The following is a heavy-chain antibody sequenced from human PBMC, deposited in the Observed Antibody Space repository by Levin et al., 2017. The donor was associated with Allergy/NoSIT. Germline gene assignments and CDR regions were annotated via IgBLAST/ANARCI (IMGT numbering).Heavy chain of an antibody. CDR3: ARWYSSSSKLDY. Sequence: GGSLRLSCAASGFTFNNSGMHWVRQAPGKGLEWVAVIWYDGNNRYYADSVKGRFTISRDNSKNTLYLQMNSLRAEDTAVYYCARWYSSSSKLDYWGQGTLVAVSS. V-gene: IGHV3-33*01. J-gene: IGHJ4*02. CDR1: GFTFNNSG. D-gene: IGHD6-6*01. CDR2: IWYDGNNR.